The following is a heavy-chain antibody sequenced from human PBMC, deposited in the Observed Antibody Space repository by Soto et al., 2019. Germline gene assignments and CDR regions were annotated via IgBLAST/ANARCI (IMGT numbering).Heavy chain of an antibody. V-gene: IGHV3-66*01. D-gene: IGHD6-19*01. J-gene: IGHJ4*02. Sequence: EVQLVESGGGLVQPGGSLRLSCAASGFTVSSNYLSWVRQAPGKGLGWVSVIYSGGSTYYADSVKGRFTISRDNSKNTLYLQMNSLRAEDTAVYYCAREAWSGWHHKNFDYWGQGTLVTVSS. CDR1: GFTVSSNY. CDR3: AREAWSGWHHKNFDY. CDR2: IYSGGST.